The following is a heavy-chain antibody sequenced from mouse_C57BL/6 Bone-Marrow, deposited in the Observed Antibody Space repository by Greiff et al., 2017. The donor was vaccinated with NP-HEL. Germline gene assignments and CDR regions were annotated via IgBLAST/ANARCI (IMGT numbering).Heavy chain of an antibody. CDR2: ISSGSSTI. D-gene: IGHD1-1*01. J-gene: IGHJ3*01. CDR1: GFTFSDYG. V-gene: IGHV5-17*01. CDR3: ATYGGAY. Sequence: EVQRVESGGGLVKPGGSLKLSCAASGFTFSDYGMHWVRQAPEKGLEWVAYISSGSSTIYYADTVKGRFTISRDNAKNTLFLQMTSLRSEDTAMYYCATYGGAYWGQGTLVTVSA.